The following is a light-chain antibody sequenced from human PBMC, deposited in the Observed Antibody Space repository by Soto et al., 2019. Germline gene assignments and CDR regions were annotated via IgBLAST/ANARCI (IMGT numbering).Light chain of an antibody. CDR1: QSVLYSSNNKNY. CDR2: WAS. CDR3: QQYATSPPAIT. J-gene: IGKJ5*01. Sequence: DIVMTQSPDSLAVSLGERATINCKSSQSVLYSSNNKNYLAWYQQKPGQPPKLLIYWASIRESGVPDRFSGSGSGTDFTLTISRLQAEDVAIYYCQQYATSPPAITFGQGTRLEIK. V-gene: IGKV4-1*01.